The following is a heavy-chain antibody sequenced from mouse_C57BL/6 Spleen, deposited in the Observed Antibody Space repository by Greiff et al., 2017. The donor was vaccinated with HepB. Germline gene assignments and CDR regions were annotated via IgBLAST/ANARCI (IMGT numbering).Heavy chain of an antibody. CDR2: IWSGGST. D-gene: IGHD1-1*01. V-gene: IGHV2-2*01. CDR3: ARGGSSFYFDY. Sequence: VQLQQSGPGLVQPSQSLSITCTVSGFSLTSYGVHWVRQSPGKGLEWLGVIWSGGSTDYNAAFISRLSISKDNSKSQVFFKMNSLQADDTAIYYCARGGSSFYFDYWGKGTTLTVSS. J-gene: IGHJ2*01. CDR1: GFSLTSYG.